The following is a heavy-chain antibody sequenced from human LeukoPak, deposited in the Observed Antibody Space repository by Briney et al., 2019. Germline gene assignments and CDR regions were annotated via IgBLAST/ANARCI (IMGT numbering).Heavy chain of an antibody. CDR3: ARTGDYGDYVADY. Sequence: GASVKVSCKASGYTFTGYYMHWVRQAPGQGLEWMGWINPNSGGTNYAQKFQGRVTMTRDTSISTAYMELSRLRSDDTAVYYCARTGDYGDYVADYWGQGTLVTVSS. CDR2: INPNSGGT. V-gene: IGHV1-2*02. J-gene: IGHJ4*02. CDR1: GYTFTGYY. D-gene: IGHD4-17*01.